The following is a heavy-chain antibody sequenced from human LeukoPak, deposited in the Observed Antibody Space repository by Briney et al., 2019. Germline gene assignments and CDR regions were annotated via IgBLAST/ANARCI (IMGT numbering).Heavy chain of an antibody. CDR3: VRVDGGY. Sequence: GGSLRLSCAASGFTFSSYGMHWVRQGPGKGLVWVSRINSDGSTTNYADSVKGRITISRDNDKNTLYLQMNSLRAEDTAVYYCVRVDGGYWGQGTLVTVSS. J-gene: IGHJ4*02. CDR2: INSDGSTT. D-gene: IGHD3-16*01. CDR1: GFTFSSYG. V-gene: IGHV3-74*01.